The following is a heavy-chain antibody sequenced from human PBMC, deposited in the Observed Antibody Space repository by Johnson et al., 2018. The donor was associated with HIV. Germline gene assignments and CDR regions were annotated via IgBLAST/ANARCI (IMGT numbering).Heavy chain of an antibody. CDR1: GFTFSSYA. Sequence: QVQLVESGGGVVQPGRSLRLSCAASGFTFSSYAMHWVRQAPGKGLEWVAVISYDGSNKYYADSVKGRFTISRDNSKNTLYLQMNSLRAEDTAVYYFAIDGEDSTSSSGAFDIWGQGTMVTVSS. CDR2: ISYDGSNK. V-gene: IGHV3-30*04. CDR3: AIDGEDSTSSSGAFDI. J-gene: IGHJ3*02. D-gene: IGHD6-6*01.